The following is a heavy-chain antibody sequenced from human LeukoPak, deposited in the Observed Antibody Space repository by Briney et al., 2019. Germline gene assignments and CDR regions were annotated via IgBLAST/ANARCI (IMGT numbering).Heavy chain of an antibody. CDR1: GGSFSGYY. CDR2: INHSGST. Sequence: SETLSLTCAVYGGSFSGYYWSWIRQPPGKGLQWIGEINHSGSTNYNPSLKSRVTISVDTSKNRFSLKLSSVTAADTAVYHCARHRIAAVGISGFDYWGQGTLVTVSS. V-gene: IGHV4-34*01. J-gene: IGHJ4*02. D-gene: IGHD6-13*01. CDR3: ARHRIAAVGISGFDY.